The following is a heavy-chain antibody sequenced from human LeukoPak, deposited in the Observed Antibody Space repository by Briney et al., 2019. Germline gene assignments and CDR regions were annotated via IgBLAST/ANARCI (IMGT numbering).Heavy chain of an antibody. CDR1: GYTFTSYA. CDR3: ARDRYGDGFAHLDS. CDR2: ITPSGGT. Sequence: GASVKVSCKASGYTFTSYAIHWVRQAPGQGLEWVGWITPSGGTDYPQKFQGRVAITWDTSITTAYMDLSRLTSDDTAVYYCARDRYGDGFAHLDSWGQGALVTVSS. D-gene: IGHD5-24*01. V-gene: IGHV1-2*02. J-gene: IGHJ4*02.